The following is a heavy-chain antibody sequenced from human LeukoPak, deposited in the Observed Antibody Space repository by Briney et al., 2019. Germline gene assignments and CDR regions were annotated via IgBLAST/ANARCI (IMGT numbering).Heavy chain of an antibody. V-gene: IGHV4-61*01. CDR1: GGSVSSGSYY. CDR3: ATVLYYDSSGYER. Sequence: SETLSLTCTVSGGSVSSGSYYWTWIRQPPGKGLEWIGYFYSSGSTNYHPSLKSRVTISADTSKNQFSLKLSSVTAAGTAMYYCATVLYYDSSGYERWGQGTLVTVSS. CDR2: FYSSGST. J-gene: IGHJ4*02. D-gene: IGHD3-22*01.